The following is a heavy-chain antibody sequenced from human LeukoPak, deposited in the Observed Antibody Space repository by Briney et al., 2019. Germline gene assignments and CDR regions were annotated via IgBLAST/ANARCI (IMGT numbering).Heavy chain of an antibody. V-gene: IGHV3-74*01. CDR1: GFTFSSNW. CDR2: LSSDGMTI. D-gene: IGHD6-19*01. CDR3: ARRSGIAVAGAFDY. Sequence: PGGALRLSCAASGFTFSSNWMHWVRQAPGKGLVWVSRLSSDGMTITYADFVKGRFTISRDNAKNSLYLQMNSLRAEDTAVYYCARRSGIAVAGAFDYWDQGTLVTVSS. J-gene: IGHJ4*02.